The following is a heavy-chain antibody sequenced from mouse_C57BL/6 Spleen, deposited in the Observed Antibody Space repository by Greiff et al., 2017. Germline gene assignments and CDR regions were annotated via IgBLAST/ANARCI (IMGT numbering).Heavy chain of an antibody. D-gene: IGHD2-5*01. CDR2: IYPSDSET. Sequence: QVQLQQPGAELVRPGSSVKLSCKASGYTFTSYWMDWVNQRPGQGLEWIGNIYPSDSETHYNQKFKDKATLTVDKSSSTAYMQLSSLTSEDSAVYYCARYYSNYFDYWGQGTTLIVSS. CDR3: ARYYSNYFDY. J-gene: IGHJ2*01. V-gene: IGHV1-61*01. CDR1: GYTFTSYW.